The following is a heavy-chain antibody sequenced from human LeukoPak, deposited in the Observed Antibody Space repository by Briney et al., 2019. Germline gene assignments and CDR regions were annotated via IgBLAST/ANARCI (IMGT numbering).Heavy chain of an antibody. J-gene: IGHJ4*02. CDR2: IYSGGST. D-gene: IGHD1-26*01. Sequence: GGSLRLSCAASGFTVSSNYMSWVRQAPGKGLEWASVIYSGGSTYYADSVKGRFTISGDNSKNTLYLQMNSLRAEDTAVYYCARDTTLDYWGQGTLVTVSS. CDR1: GFTVSSNY. CDR3: ARDTTLDY. V-gene: IGHV3-53*01.